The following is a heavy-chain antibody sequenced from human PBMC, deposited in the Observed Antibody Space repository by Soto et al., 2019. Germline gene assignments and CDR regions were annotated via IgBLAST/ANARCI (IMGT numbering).Heavy chain of an antibody. D-gene: IGHD7-27*01. Sequence: QVQLVQSGAEVKKPGASVRVSCKASGYTFTSYDINWVRQAPGQGLEWMGWMNPNSGNTGYAQKFQGKLNMTRNTSISTAYTELSRLRSEDTAVYYCARVGIEYWGQGTLVTVSS. CDR3: ARVGIEY. CDR1: GYTFTSYD. CDR2: MNPNSGNT. V-gene: IGHV1-8*02. J-gene: IGHJ4*02.